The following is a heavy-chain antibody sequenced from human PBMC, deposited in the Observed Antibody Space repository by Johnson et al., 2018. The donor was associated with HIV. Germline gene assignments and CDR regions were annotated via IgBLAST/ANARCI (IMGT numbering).Heavy chain of an antibody. CDR1: GFTFSTFT. Sequence: VQLVESGGGLVQPGGSLRLSCAASGFTFSTFTMNWVRQTPGQGLEWVSSISGSGGSTYYAASMKGRSTISRDKSKNTLYLQMNGLGAEDTGLYFCASEIGSSWYSRAFDIWGQGTMVTVSS. D-gene: IGHD6-13*01. J-gene: IGHJ3*02. V-gene: IGHV3-23*04. CDR3: ASEIGSSWYSRAFDI. CDR2: ISGSGGST.